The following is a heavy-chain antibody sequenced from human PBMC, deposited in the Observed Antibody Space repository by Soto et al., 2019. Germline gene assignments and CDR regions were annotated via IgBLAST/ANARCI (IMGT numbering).Heavy chain of an antibody. CDR1: GGTFSSYT. Sequence: QVQLVQSGAEVKKPGSSVKVSCKASGGTFSSYTISWVRQAPGQGLEWMGRIIPILGIANYAQKFQGRVTITADKSTSTAYMELSSLRSEDTAVYYCARDPYYRVRSPAPNWFDPWGQGTLVTVSS. D-gene: IGHD1-26*01. J-gene: IGHJ5*02. CDR3: ARDPYYRVRSPAPNWFDP. CDR2: IIPILGIA. V-gene: IGHV1-69*08.